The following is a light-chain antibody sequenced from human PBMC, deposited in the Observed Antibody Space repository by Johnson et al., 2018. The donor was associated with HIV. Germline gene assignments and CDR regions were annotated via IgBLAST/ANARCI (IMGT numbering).Light chain of an antibody. Sequence: QSVLTQPPSVSAAPGQKVTISCSGSNSNIGNNYVSWYQQLPGTAPKRLISDNNKRHSGIPDRFSGSKSGTSATLGITGLQTGDEADYYCGTWENSLSSFYVFGPGTKVTVL. CDR3: GTWENSLSSFYV. V-gene: IGLV1-51*01. J-gene: IGLJ1*01. CDR1: NSNIGNNY. CDR2: DNN.